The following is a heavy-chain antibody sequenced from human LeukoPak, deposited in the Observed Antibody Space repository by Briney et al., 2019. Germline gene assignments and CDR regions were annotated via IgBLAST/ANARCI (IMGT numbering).Heavy chain of an antibody. CDR2: INYSGIT. CDR1: GGSISSSSYY. V-gene: IGHV4-39*01. Sequence: SETLSLTCTVSGGSISSSSYYWVWLRQPPGKGLEWIGAINYSGITFYNPSLKSRVTKSVDTSKNQFSLKLSSVTAADTAVYFCARTMENYYYGMDAWGQGTAVTVSS. D-gene: IGHD3-10*01. CDR3: ARTMENYYYGMDA. J-gene: IGHJ6*02.